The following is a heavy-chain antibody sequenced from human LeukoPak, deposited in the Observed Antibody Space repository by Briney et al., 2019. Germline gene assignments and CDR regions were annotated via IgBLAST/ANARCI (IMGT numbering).Heavy chain of an antibody. Sequence: GASVKVSCTASGYTFTGYYMHWVRQAPGQGLEWMGWINPNSGGTNYAQKFQGRVTMTRDTSISTAYMELSRLRSDDTAVYYCARERGYSSSWIDYWGQGTLVTVSS. D-gene: IGHD6-13*01. CDR1: GYTFTGYY. CDR3: ARERGYSSSWIDY. V-gene: IGHV1-2*02. J-gene: IGHJ4*02. CDR2: INPNSGGT.